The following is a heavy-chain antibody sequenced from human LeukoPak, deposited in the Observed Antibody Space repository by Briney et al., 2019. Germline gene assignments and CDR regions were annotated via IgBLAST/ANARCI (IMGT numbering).Heavy chain of an antibody. J-gene: IGHJ4*02. CDR1: GFTFNNYA. Sequence: GGSLRLSCAASGFTFNNYAMNWVRQAPGKGLEWVSSISGGGETTYYADSAKGRFTISRDNAKNTLYLQMISLRAEDTAVYYCARNVLPGYFDYWGQGTLVTVSS. CDR2: ISGGGETT. V-gene: IGHV3-23*01. D-gene: IGHD2-15*01. CDR3: ARNVLPGYFDY.